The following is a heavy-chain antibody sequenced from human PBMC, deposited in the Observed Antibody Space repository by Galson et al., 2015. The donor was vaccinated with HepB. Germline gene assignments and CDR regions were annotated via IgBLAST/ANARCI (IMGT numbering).Heavy chain of an antibody. CDR2: VYTSGST. D-gene: IGHD5-12*01. Sequence: ETLSLTCAVSGGHISSYYWSWIRQPAGKGLEWIGRVYTSGSTNYNPSLKSRVTVSVDTSKNQFSLKVRSVTAADTAVYYCARVGHVDNDAFDIWGQGTMVTVSS. V-gene: IGHV4-4*07. CDR1: GGHISSYY. J-gene: IGHJ3*02. CDR3: ARVGHVDNDAFDI.